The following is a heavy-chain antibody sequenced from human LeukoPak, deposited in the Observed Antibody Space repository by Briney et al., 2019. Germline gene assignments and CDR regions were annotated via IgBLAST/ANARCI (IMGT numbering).Heavy chain of an antibody. Sequence: SVKVSCKASGGTFSSYAISWVRQAPGQGLEWMGGIIPIFGTANYAQKFQGRVTITADESTSTAYMELSSLRSEDTAVYYCARDGTVAARLYYYYYYMDVWGKGTTVTVS. CDR1: GGTFSSYA. CDR2: IIPIFGTA. CDR3: ARDGTVAARLYYYYYYMDV. D-gene: IGHD6-6*01. V-gene: IGHV1-69*01. J-gene: IGHJ6*03.